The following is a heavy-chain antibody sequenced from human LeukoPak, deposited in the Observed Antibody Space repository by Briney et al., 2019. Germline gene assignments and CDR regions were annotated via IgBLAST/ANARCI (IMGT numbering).Heavy chain of an antibody. J-gene: IGHJ4*02. CDR2: ISSSSSYI. V-gene: IGHV3-21*01. CDR1: GFTFSSYS. D-gene: IGHD2-2*01. CDR3: ARDTRRWYCSSTSCPGGDY. Sequence: GGSLRLSCAASGFTFSSYSMNWVRQAPGKGLEWVSSISSSSSYIYYADSVKGRFTISRDNAKNSLYLQMNSLRAEDTAVYYCARDTRRWYCSSTSCPGGDYWGQGTLVTVSS.